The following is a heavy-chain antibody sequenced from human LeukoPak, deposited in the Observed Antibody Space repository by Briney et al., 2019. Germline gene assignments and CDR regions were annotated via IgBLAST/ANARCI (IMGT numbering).Heavy chain of an antibody. D-gene: IGHD6-13*01. CDR1: GFTFSSYS. V-gene: IGHV3-21*01. J-gene: IGHJ4*02. Sequence: PGGSLRLSCAASGFTFSSYSMNWVRQAPGKGLEWVSSISSSSSYIYYADSVKGRFTISRDNAKNSLYLQMNSLRAEDTAVYYCAREHGYSSSWYDQEAYFDYWGQGTLVTVSS. CDR2: ISSSSSYI. CDR3: AREHGYSSSWYDQEAYFDY.